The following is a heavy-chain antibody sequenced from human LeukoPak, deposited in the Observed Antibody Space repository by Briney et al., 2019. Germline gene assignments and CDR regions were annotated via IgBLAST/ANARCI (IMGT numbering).Heavy chain of an antibody. J-gene: IGHJ4*02. CDR3: ARDPTTMVRGVIITDFDY. CDR1: GFTFSTYA. Sequence: GGSLRLSCAASGFTFSTYAMHWVRQAPGKGLEWVAVISYEGSNKRHADSVKGRFTISRDNSKNTLYLQMSSLRAEDTAVYYCARDPTTMVRGVIITDFDYWGQGTLVTVSS. CDR2: ISYEGSNK. V-gene: IGHV3-30-3*01. D-gene: IGHD3-10*01.